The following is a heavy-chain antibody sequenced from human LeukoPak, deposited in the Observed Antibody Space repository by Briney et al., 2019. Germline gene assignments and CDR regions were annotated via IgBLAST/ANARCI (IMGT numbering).Heavy chain of an antibody. J-gene: IGHJ5*02. CDR3: ARVRITRPNWFDP. D-gene: IGHD2-2*01. V-gene: IGHV3-74*01. CDR2: IRIDASST. CDR1: GFTFSDYW. Sequence: GGTLRLSCAASGFTFSDYWMLWGRHRPPKGLGWVSRIRIDASSTTYADPAKGRFTISYDIPKNKLYLQMNSLIPEAPTVYYFARVRITRPNWFDPWRQGTLVSVRS.